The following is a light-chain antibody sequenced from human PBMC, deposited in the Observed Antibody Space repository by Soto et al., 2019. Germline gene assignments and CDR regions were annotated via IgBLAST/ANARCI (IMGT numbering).Light chain of an antibody. V-gene: IGLV2-23*02. J-gene: IGLJ3*02. Sequence: QSVLTQPASVSGSPGQSITISCTGTSGDVGNFNLVSWYQQRPGKAPNVLMYEVSKRPSGVSDRFSGSQSGNTASLTVSGLQAEYEASYYCSAYVGGSIDVLFCGGTKHTVL. CDR1: SGDVGNFNL. CDR2: EVS. CDR3: SAYVGGSIDVL.